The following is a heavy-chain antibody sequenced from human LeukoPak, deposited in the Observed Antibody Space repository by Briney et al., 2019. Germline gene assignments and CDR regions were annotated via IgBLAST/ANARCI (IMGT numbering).Heavy chain of an antibody. CDR1: GGSISIYY. V-gene: IGHV4-4*07. J-gene: IGHJ4*02. CDR2: IYGSGST. D-gene: IGHD6-19*01. Sequence: PSETLSLTCTVSGGSISIYYWSWIRQPAGKGLEWIGRIYGSGSTNYNPSLKGRVTISVDKSRNQLSLRLTSVTAADTAVYYCARGGSSGPDYWGQGTLVTVSS. CDR3: ARGGSSGPDY.